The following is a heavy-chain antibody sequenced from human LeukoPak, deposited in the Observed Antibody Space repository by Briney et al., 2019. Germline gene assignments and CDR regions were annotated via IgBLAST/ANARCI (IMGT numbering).Heavy chain of an antibody. V-gene: IGHV3-48*03. Sequence: QPGGSLRLSCAASGFTFSSYEMNWVRQAPGKGLKWVSYISSSGSTIYYADSVKGRFTISRDNAKNSLYLQMNSLRAEDTAVYYCARDRYCSGGYCYSRADYWGQGTLVTVSS. J-gene: IGHJ4*02. CDR2: ISSSGSTI. CDR1: GFTFSSYE. CDR3: ARDRYCSGGYCYSRADY. D-gene: IGHD2-15*01.